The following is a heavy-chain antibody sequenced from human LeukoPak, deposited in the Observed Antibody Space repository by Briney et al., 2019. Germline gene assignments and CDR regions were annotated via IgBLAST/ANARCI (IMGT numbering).Heavy chain of an antibody. CDR1: GFTFDDYA. CDR3: AKDKVSRTGGSSWYYYYYGMDV. V-gene: IGHV3-43*02. D-gene: IGHD6-13*01. CDR2: ISGDGGST. J-gene: IGHJ6*02. Sequence: PGGSLRLSCAVCGFTFDDYAMHWVRQAPGKGLEWVSLISGDGGSTYYADSVKGRFTISRNNSKNSLYLQMNSLRTEDTALYYCAKDKVSRTGGSSWYYYYYGMDVWGQGTTVTISS.